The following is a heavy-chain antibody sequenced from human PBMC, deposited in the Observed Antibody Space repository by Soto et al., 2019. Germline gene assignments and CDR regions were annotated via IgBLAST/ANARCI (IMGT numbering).Heavy chain of an antibody. CDR2: ISYDETNK. V-gene: IGHV3-30*18. CDR1: GFSFIAYA. Sequence: QVQLVESGGGWFRLGGSRELSGAASGFSFIAYARHGVGQAPGRGWGGGAVISYDETNKNYADSVKGRFTISRDNSKNTLYLQMNSLRAEDTAVYYCAKDLRIAVAGTDYFDSWGQGTLVTVSS. D-gene: IGHD6-19*01. J-gene: IGHJ4*02. CDR3: AKDLRIAVAGTDYFDS.